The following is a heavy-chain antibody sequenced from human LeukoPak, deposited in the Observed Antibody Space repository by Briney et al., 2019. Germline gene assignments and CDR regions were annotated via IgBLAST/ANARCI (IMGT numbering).Heavy chain of an antibody. CDR2: INHSGST. Sequence: SETLSLTCAVYGGSFSGYYWSWIRQPPGKGLEWIGEINHSGSTNYNPSLKSRVTISVDTSKNQFSLKLSSVTAADTAVYYCARVWGWLQFYLFDCWGQGTLVTVSS. CDR1: GGSFSGYY. V-gene: IGHV4-34*01. D-gene: IGHD5-24*01. J-gene: IGHJ4*02. CDR3: ARVWGWLQFYLFDC.